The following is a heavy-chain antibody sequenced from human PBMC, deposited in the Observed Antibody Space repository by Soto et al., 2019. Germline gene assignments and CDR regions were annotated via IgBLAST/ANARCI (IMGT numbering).Heavy chain of an antibody. CDR1: GYTFTKYD. V-gene: IGHV1-18*04. CDR3: VRQYFDFWTDYPDFDY. J-gene: IGHJ4*02. CDR2: ISANSGRA. Sequence: QVQLVQSGAEMRRPGASVKVSCKASGYTFTKYDISWVRQAPGQGLEWLGLISANSGRARYSEKFQGRVTMSTDTPTTTAYLELRSLRSDDTAVYYCVRQYFDFWTDYPDFDYWGQGTLVTVSS. D-gene: IGHD3-3*01.